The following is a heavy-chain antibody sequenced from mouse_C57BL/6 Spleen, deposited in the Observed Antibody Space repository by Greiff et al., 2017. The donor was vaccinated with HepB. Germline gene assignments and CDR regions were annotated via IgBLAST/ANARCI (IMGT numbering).Heavy chain of an antibody. CDR1: GFTFSDYG. V-gene: IGHV5-17*01. Sequence: EVKVVESGGGLVKPGGSLKLSCAASGFTFSDYGMHWVRQAPEKGLEWVAYISSGSSTIYYADTVKGRFTISRDNAKNTLFLQMTSLRSEDTAMYYCARIYYGSSPLYYYAMDYWGQGTSVTVSS. D-gene: IGHD1-1*01. CDR2: ISSGSSTI. CDR3: ARIYYGSSPLYYYAMDY. J-gene: IGHJ4*01.